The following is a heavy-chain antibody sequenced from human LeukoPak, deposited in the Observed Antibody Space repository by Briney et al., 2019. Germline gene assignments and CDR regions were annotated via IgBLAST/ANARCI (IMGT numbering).Heavy chain of an antibody. V-gene: IGHV1-18*01. CDR2: ISAYNGNT. Sequence: ASVTVSCTASGHTFTSYGISWVRQAPGQGLEWMGWISAYNGNTNYAQKLQGRVTMTTDTSTSTAYMELRSLRSDDTAVYYCARDPPPYYYDSSGYPDYWGQGTLVTVSS. D-gene: IGHD3-22*01. CDR1: GHTFTSYG. CDR3: ARDPPPYYYDSSGYPDY. J-gene: IGHJ4*02.